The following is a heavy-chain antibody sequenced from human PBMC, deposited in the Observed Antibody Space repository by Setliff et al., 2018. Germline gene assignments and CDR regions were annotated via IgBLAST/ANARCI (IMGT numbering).Heavy chain of an antibody. Sequence: GGSLRLSCTASGLTFSDAWMNWVRQAPGKGLEWVARVRSNPVGGTTEYAAPVKGRITISRDYSKDTVYLQMNYLKTEETGVYYCTGRTYGHQLGDYWGQGTLVTVSS. CDR3: TGRTYGHQLGDY. D-gene: IGHD3-10*01. J-gene: IGHJ4*02. CDR2: VRSNPVGGTT. V-gene: IGHV3-15*01. CDR1: GLTFSDAW.